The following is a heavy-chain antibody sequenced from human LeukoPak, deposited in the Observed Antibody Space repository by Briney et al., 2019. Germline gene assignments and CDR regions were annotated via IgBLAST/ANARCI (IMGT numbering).Heavy chain of an antibody. J-gene: IGHJ3*02. D-gene: IGHD2-21*02. Sequence: SETLSLTCTVYGGSFSGYYWSWIRQPPGKGLEWIGEINHSGSTNYNPSLKSRVTISVDTSKNQFALKLSSVTAADTAVYYCARAYCSSNCYSPGTFDIWGQGTMVTVSS. V-gene: IGHV4-34*01. CDR2: INHSGST. CDR3: ARAYCSSNCYSPGTFDI. CDR1: GGSFSGYY.